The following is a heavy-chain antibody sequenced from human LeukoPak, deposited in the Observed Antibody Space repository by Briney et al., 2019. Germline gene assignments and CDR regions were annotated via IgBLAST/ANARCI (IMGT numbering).Heavy chain of an antibody. J-gene: IGHJ3*02. CDR1: GYTFTGYY. V-gene: IGHV1-2*02. D-gene: IGHD6-19*01. CDR2: INPNSGGT. CDR3: ARPKYSSGWYDDAFDI. Sequence: ASVKVSCKASGYTFTGYYMHWVRQAPGQGLEWMGWINPNSGGTNYAQKFQGRVTMPRDTSISTAYMELSRLRSDDTAVYYCARPKYSSGWYDDAFDIWGQGTMVTVSS.